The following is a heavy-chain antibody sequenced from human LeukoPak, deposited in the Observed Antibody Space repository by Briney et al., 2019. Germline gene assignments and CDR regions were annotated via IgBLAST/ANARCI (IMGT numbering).Heavy chain of an antibody. J-gene: IGHJ4*02. CDR3: ARVNYDILTGYPHFDY. CDR1: GFTFSSYD. Sequence: GGSLRLSCAASGFTFSSYDMHWVRQATGKGLEWVSAIGTAGDKYYPGSVKGRFTNSRENAKNSLYLQMNSLRAGDTAVYYCARVNYDILTGYPHFDYWGQGTLVTVSS. V-gene: IGHV3-13*01. D-gene: IGHD3-9*01. CDR2: IGTAGDK.